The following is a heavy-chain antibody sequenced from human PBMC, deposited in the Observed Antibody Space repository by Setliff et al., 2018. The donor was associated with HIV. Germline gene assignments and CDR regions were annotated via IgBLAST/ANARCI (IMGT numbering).Heavy chain of an antibody. CDR1: GYTFSSYD. J-gene: IGHJ6*03. Sequence: GASVKVSCKASGYTFSSYDISWVRQATGQGLEWMGWMSPNSGNTGYAQKFQGRVTMTRDTSISTAYMELNNLKFEDTAVYYCARARRDSYDRGRRNHYYIDVWGKGTTVTVSS. CDR2: MSPNSGNT. CDR3: ARARRDSYDRGRRNHYYIDV. V-gene: IGHV1-8*02. D-gene: IGHD3-22*01.